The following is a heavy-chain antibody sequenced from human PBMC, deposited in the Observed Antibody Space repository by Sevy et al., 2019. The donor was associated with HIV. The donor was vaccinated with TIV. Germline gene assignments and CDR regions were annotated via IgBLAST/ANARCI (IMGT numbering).Heavy chain of an antibody. CDR1: GFTFSSYS. CDR2: ISSSSSYI. J-gene: IGHJ4*02. CDR3: ATGKVNYYDTSFARV. Sequence: GGSLRLSCAASGFTFSSYSMNWVRQAPGKGLEWVSSISSSSSYIYYADSVKGRFTIYRENAKNSLYLQMNSLRAEDTAVYYCATGKVNYYDTSFARVWGQGTLVTVSS. D-gene: IGHD3-22*01. V-gene: IGHV3-21*01.